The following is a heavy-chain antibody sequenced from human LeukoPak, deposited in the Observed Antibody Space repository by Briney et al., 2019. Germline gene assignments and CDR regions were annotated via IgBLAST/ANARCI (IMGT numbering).Heavy chain of an antibody. V-gene: IGHV3-21*01. Sequence: GGSLRLSCAASGFTFSSYNMNWVRQAPGKGLEWVSSISSSSSYIYYADSVKGRFTISRDNAKNSLYLQMNSLRVEDTAVYYCARAPTFSGWFDYWGQGTLVTVSS. CDR1: GFTFSSYN. CDR2: ISSSSSYI. D-gene: IGHD6-19*01. CDR3: ARAPTFSGWFDY. J-gene: IGHJ4*02.